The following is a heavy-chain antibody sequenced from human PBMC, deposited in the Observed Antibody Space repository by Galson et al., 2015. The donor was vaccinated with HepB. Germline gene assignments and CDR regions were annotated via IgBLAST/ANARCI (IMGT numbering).Heavy chain of an antibody. J-gene: IGHJ3*02. D-gene: IGHD3-3*01. Sequence: SVKVSCKASGYTFTSYAMHWVRQAPGQRLEWMGWINAGNGNTKYSQKFQGRVTITRDTSASTAYMELSSLRSEDTAVYYCARKKRYDFWSGYLSDAFDIWGQGTMVTVSS. V-gene: IGHV1-3*01. CDR1: GYTFTSYA. CDR3: ARKKRYDFWSGYLSDAFDI. CDR2: INAGNGNT.